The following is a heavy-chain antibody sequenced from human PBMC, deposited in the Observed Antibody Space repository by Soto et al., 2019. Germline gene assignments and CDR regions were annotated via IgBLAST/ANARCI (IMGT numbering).Heavy chain of an antibody. J-gene: IGHJ6*02. D-gene: IGHD2-21*02. CDR2: IIPIFGTA. Sequence: SVKVSCKASGGTFSSYAISWVRQAPGQGLEWMGGIIPIFGTANYAQKFQGRVTITADESTSTAYMELSSLRAEDTAVYYCARGRAYCGGDCQTDYYYYGMDVWGQGTTVTVSS. CDR1: GGTFSSYA. V-gene: IGHV1-69*13. CDR3: ARGRAYCGGDCQTDYYYYGMDV.